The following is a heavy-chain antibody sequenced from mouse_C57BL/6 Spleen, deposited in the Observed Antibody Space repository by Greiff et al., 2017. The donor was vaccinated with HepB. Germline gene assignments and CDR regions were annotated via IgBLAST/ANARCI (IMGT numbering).Heavy chain of an antibody. D-gene: IGHD1-1*01. V-gene: IGHV1-64*01. CDR2: IHPNSGST. CDR3: AREEGYYYGSSYENC. J-gene: IGHJ2*01. Sequence: QVQLKQPGAELVKPGASVKLSCKASGYTFTSYWMHWVKQRPGQGLEWIGMIHPNSGSTNYNEKFKSKATLTVDKSSSTAYMQLSSLTSEDSAVYYCAREEGYYYGSSYENCWGQGTTLTVSS. CDR1: GYTFTSYW.